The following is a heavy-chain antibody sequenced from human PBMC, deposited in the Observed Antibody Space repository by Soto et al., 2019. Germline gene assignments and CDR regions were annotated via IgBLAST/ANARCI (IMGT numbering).Heavy chain of an antibody. Sequence: QVQLVESGGGVVQPGRSLRLSCAASGFTFSRYVMHWVRQAPGKGLAWVAVISYDGSNKYYADSVKGRFTISRDKSRNTLYLQMNSPRAKDTAVYYCSKAHSRITILEVVTLPDFWGQGTLVPVSS. CDR1: GFTFSRYV. V-gene: IGHV3-30*18. CDR2: ISYDGSNK. CDR3: SKAHSRITILEVVTLPDF. D-gene: IGHD3-22*01. J-gene: IGHJ4*02.